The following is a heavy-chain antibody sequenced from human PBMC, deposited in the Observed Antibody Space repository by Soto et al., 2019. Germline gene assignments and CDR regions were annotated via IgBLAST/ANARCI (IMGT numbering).Heavy chain of an antibody. CDR1: GGSISSYY. D-gene: IGHD3-10*01. CDR2: IYYSGST. CDR3: AREVTSMVRGNWFDP. Sequence: SETLSLTCTVSGGSISSYYWSWIRQPPGKGLEWIGYIYYSGSTNYNPSLKSRVTISVDTSKNQFSLRLSSVTAADTAVYYCAREVTSMVRGNWFDPWGQGTLVTVSS. J-gene: IGHJ5*02. V-gene: IGHV4-59*01.